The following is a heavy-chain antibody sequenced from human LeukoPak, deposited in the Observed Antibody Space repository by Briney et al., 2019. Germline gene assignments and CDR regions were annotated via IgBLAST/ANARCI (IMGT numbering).Heavy chain of an antibody. Sequence: GASVKVSCKASGYTFTSYGISWVRQAPGQGLEWMGWISAYNGNTNYAQKLQGRVTMTTDTSTSTAYMELRSLRSDDTAVYYCARERKYCGATSCGYYFDYWGQGTLVTVSS. D-gene: IGHD2-2*01. CDR2: ISAYNGNT. J-gene: IGHJ4*02. CDR3: ARERKYCGATSCGYYFDY. CDR1: GYTFTSYG. V-gene: IGHV1-18*01.